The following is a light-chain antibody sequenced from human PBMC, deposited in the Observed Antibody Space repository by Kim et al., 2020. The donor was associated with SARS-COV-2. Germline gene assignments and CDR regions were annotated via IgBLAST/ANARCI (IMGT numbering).Light chain of an antibody. CDR2: GKN. V-gene: IGLV3-19*01. Sequence: AVGKTVRITCQGDILRSYYASWYQQKPGQAPVLVIYGKNNRPSGIPDRFSGSSSGNTASLTITGAQAEDEADYYCNSRDSSGNHWVFGGGTQLTVL. CDR1: ILRSYY. CDR3: NSRDSSGNHWV. J-gene: IGLJ3*02.